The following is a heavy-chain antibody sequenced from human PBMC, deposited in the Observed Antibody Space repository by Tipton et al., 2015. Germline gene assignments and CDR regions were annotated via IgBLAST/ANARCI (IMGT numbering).Heavy chain of an antibody. CDR1: GGSIDSYY. V-gene: IGHV4-59*08. D-gene: IGHD3-3*01. Sequence: TLSLTCTVSGGSIDSYYWSWIRQPPGMRLEWIGYIDFRGTAEYNPSVKSRVSITGDTSKSQFSLRLSSVTATDTAVYYCARHTPPLLLRFPPLGFDYWGQGTLVTVSS. CDR3: ARHTPPLLLRFPPLGFDY. J-gene: IGHJ4*02. CDR2: IDFRGTA.